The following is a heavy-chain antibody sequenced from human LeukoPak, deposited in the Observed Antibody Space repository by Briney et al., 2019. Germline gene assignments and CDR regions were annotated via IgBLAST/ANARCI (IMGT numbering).Heavy chain of an antibody. J-gene: IGHJ6*02. D-gene: IGHD1-1*01. CDR1: GGSFSGYY. CDR3: ARGSGPMEGMDV. CDR2: INHSGST. V-gene: IGHV4-34*01. Sequence: SSETLSLTCAVYGGSFSGYYWSWIRQPPGKGLEWMGEINHSGSTNYNPALKSRVTISVDTSKNQFSLKLSSVTAAATAVYYCARGSGPMEGMDVWGQGTTVTVSS.